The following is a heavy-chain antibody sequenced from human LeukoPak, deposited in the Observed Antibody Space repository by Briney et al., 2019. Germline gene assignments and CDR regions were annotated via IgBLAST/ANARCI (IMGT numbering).Heavy chain of an antibody. CDR1: GFTFSSYI. D-gene: IGHD2-15*01. J-gene: IGHJ4*02. V-gene: IGHV3-48*04. CDR2: ISSSSSTI. CDR3: ARDLGVVVAATGHY. Sequence: GGSLRLSCAASGFTFSSYIMNWVRQAPGKGLEWVSYISSSSSTIYYADSVKGRFTISRDNAKNSLYLQMNSLRAEDTAVYYCARDLGVVVAATGHYWGQGTLVTVSS.